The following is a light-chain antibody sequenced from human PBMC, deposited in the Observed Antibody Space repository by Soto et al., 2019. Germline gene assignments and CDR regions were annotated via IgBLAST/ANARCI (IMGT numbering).Light chain of an antibody. V-gene: IGKV3-15*01. CDR1: ENIKNR. CDR2: DAF. CDR3: HQYDYCPLT. Sequence: EKVMTQSAATLSVFPGERATLSRRASENIKNRLDWYKQKPGQGPRLLINDAFTRSTDIPARFSGSASGTEFTLTISSLQSDDSAFYYFHQYDYCPLTLGGGTNVEIK. J-gene: IGKJ4*01.